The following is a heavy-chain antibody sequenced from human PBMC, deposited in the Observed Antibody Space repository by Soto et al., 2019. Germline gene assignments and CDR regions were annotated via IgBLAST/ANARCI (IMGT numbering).Heavy chain of an antibody. V-gene: IGHV4-31*03. CDR3: ARDTRDWHQHYFDY. CDR2: IYYSGST. Sequence: SETLSLTCTVSGGSISSGGYYWSWIRQHPGKGLEWIGYIYYSGSTYYNPSLKSRVTISVDTSKNQFSLKLSSVTAADTAVYYCARDTRDWHQHYFDYWGQGTLVTVSS. J-gene: IGHJ4*02. CDR1: GGSISSGGYY. D-gene: IGHD3-9*01.